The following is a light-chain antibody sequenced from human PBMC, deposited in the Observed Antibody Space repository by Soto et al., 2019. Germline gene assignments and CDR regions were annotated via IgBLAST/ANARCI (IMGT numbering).Light chain of an antibody. CDR3: QSSDSTRSARYV. Sequence: QSVLTQPPSVSGAPGQRVTISCTGSSSNIVAGYDVHWYQQRPETAPKLLIFGTINRPSGVPDRFSGSKSGTAATLAITGLQAEDEGDYYCQSSDSTRSARYVFGTGTKLTVL. J-gene: IGLJ1*01. V-gene: IGLV1-40*01. CDR1: SSNIVAGYD. CDR2: GTI.